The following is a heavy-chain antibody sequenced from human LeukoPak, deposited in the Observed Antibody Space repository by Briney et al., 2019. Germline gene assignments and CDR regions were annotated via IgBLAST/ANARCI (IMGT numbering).Heavy chain of an antibody. CDR1: GGSISSSSYY. Sequence: SETLSLTCTVSGGSISSSSYYWGWIRQPPGKGLEWIGSIYYSGSTYYNPSLKSRVTISVDTSKNQFSLKLSSVTAADTAVYYCARRYYYDSSGYYHDYWGQGTLVTVPS. CDR2: IYYSGST. V-gene: IGHV4-39*01. CDR3: ARRYYYDSSGYYHDY. D-gene: IGHD3-22*01. J-gene: IGHJ4*02.